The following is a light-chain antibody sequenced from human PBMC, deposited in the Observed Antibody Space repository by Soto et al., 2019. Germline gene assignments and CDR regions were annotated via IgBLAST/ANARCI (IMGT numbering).Light chain of an antibody. Sequence: EILLTQSPASLSLSPGDRATLSCRASQSFSSTFFARYQQKPVQAPRLLIYGVSTCAAGIPDRFSGSGSGTDFTLTISSLETEEFAVYYCQQYASSLTLGQGTKVDIK. V-gene: IGKV3-20*01. J-gene: IGKJ1*01. CDR2: GVS. CDR3: QQYASSLT. CDR1: QSFSSTF.